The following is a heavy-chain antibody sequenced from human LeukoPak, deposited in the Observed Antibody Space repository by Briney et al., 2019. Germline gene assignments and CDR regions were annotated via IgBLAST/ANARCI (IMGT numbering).Heavy chain of an antibody. CDR2: INPNGINT. CDR1: GYIFTNYY. V-gene: IGHV1-46*01. J-gene: IGHJ5*02. Sequence: ASVKVSCKASGYIFTNYYMHWVRQAPGQGLEWMGIINPNGINTNYAQNFQGRVTMTRDMSTNTIYMELSSLGSEDTAVYYCARGPHIRTYDRDNWFDPWGQGTLVTVSS. CDR3: ARGPHIRTYDRDNWFDP. D-gene: IGHD3-3*01.